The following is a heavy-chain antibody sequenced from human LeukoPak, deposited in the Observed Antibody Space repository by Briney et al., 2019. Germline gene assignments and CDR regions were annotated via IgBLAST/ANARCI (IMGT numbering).Heavy chain of an antibody. J-gene: IGHJ6*03. Sequence: PGGSLRLSCAASGFTFRNAWMSWVRQAAGKGLEWVGRIKSKTDGGTTDYAAPVKGRFTISRDDSKTTLYLQMNSLKTEDTAVYYCTTIGARISAAAGTLLDYCYYMDVWGKGTTVTVSS. V-gene: IGHV3-15*01. CDR1: GFTFRNAW. D-gene: IGHD6-13*01. CDR3: TTIGARISAAAGTLLDYCYYMDV. CDR2: IKSKTDGGTT.